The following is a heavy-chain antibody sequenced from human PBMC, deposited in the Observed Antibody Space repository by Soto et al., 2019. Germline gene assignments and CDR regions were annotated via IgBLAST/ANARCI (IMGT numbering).Heavy chain of an antibody. CDR3: ARPIRFYYDSSGQSAWFDP. V-gene: IGHV4-30-2*01. J-gene: IGHJ5*02. Sequence: SETLSLTCAVSGGSISSGGYSWSWIRQPPGKGLEWIGYIYHSGSTYYNPSLKSRVTISVDRSKNQFSLKLSSVTAADTAVYYCARPIRFYYDSSGQSAWFDPWGQGTLVTVSS. D-gene: IGHD3-22*01. CDR1: GGSISSGGYS. CDR2: IYHSGST.